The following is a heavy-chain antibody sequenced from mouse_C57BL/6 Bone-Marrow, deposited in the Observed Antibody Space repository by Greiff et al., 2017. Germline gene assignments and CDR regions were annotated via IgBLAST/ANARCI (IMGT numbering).Heavy chain of an antibody. V-gene: IGHV1-4*01. J-gene: IGHJ3*01. CDR2: INPSSGYT. D-gene: IGHD2-4*01. Sequence: QVQLKESGAELARPGASVKMSCKASGYTFTSYTMHWVKQRPGQGLEWIGYINPSSGYTKYNQKFKNKATLTADKSSSTAYMQMSSLTSKNSAVYYCARSPYDYEEFAYWGQGTLVTVSA. CDR1: GYTFTSYT. CDR3: ARSPYDYEEFAY.